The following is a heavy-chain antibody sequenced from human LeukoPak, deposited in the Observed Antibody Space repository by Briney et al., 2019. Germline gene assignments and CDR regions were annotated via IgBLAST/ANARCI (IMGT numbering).Heavy chain of an antibody. J-gene: IGHJ4*02. V-gene: IGHV1-18*01. D-gene: IGHD1-7*01. CDR2: INPNSGGT. CDR1: GYTFTNYY. CDR3: ARVRYNWNYDIPQTAYYFDY. Sequence: ASVKVSCKASGYTFTNYYINWVRQAPGQGLEWMGWINPNSGGTNYAQKLQGRVTMTTDTSTSTAYMELRSLRSDDTAVYYCARVRYNWNYDIPQTAYYFDYWGQGTLVTVSS.